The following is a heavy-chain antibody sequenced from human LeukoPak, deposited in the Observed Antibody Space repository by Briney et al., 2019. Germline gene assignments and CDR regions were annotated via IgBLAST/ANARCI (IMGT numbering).Heavy chain of an antibody. V-gene: IGHV4-34*01. D-gene: IGHD3-3*02. CDR2: INHSGST. CDR3: ARDRPHFYYYYYGMDV. J-gene: IGHJ6*02. Sequence: SETLSLTCAVYGGSFSGYYWSWIRQPPGKGLEWIGEINHSGSTNYNPSLKSRVTISVDTSKNQFSLKLSSVTAAGTAAYYCARDRPHFYYYYYGMDVWGQGTTVTVSS. CDR1: GGSFSGYY.